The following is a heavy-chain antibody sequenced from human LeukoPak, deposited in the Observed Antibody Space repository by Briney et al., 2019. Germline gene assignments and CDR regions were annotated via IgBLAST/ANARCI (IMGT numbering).Heavy chain of an antibody. J-gene: IGHJ4*02. V-gene: IGHV3-30*03. CDR2: IAYDGSNK. CDR3: ARDPRVYYYDSSGPDY. D-gene: IGHD3-22*01. Sequence: GGSLRLSCAASGFTFSSYGTHWVRQAPGKGLEWVAVIAYDGSNKYYADSVKGRFTISRDNSKNTLYLQMNSLRAEDTAVYYCARDPRVYYYDSSGPDYWGQGTLVTVSS. CDR1: GFTFSSYG.